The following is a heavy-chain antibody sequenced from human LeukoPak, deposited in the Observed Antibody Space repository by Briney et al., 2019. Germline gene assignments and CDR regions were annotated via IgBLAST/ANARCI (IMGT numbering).Heavy chain of an antibody. CDR1: GYSISSGYY. V-gene: IGHV4-38-2*02. CDR3: ARDEIYGDYDY. CDR2: IYHSGST. Sequence: SETLSLTCTVSGYSISSGYYWGWIRQPPGKGLEWIGSIYHSGSTYYNPSLKSRVTISVGTSKNQFSLKLSSVTAADTAVYYCARDEIYGDYDYWGQGTLVTVSS. J-gene: IGHJ4*02. D-gene: IGHD4-17*01.